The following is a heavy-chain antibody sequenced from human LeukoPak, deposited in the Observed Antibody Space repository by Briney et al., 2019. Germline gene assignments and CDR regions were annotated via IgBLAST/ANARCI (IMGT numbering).Heavy chain of an antibody. J-gene: IGHJ3*02. CDR3: AREAYYDSSGYLLAFDI. D-gene: IGHD3-22*01. V-gene: IGHV3-48*01. CDR1: GFIFSTYN. Sequence: GGSLRLSCAASGFIFSTYNMNWVRQAPGKGLEWVSYISSRSTIYYADSVKGRFTVSRDNAKNSLYLQMNSLRAEDTALYYCAREAYYDSSGYLLAFDIWGQGTMVTVSS. CDR2: ISSRSTI.